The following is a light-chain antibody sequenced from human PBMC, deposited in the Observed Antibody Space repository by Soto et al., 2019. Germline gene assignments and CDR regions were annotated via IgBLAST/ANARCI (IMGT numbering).Light chain of an antibody. CDR2: APS. V-gene: IGKV1-39*01. CDR1: QSITNS. J-gene: IGKJ3*01. CDR3: QQGHSMPFT. Sequence: DIQMTQSPSSLSASVGDRVTITCRASQSITNSLNWYQHKPGKAPTLVVYAPSSLQSGVPSRFSGSGSGTDFTLTISSLQPEDFAAYFCQQGHSMPFTFGPGTKVDIK.